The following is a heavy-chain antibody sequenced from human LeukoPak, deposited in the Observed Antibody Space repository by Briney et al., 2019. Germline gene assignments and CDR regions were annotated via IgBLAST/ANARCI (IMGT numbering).Heavy chain of an antibody. CDR2: INAGNGNT. J-gene: IGHJ4*02. D-gene: IGHD4-17*01. Sequence: GASVKVSCKASGYTFTSYAMHWVRQAPGQRLEWMGWINAGNGNTKYSQKFQGRVTITRDTSASTAYMELSSLRSEDTAVYYCARPTHDYGDYYPFDYWGQGTLVTVPS. CDR1: GYTFTSYA. CDR3: ARPTHDYGDYYPFDY. V-gene: IGHV1-3*01.